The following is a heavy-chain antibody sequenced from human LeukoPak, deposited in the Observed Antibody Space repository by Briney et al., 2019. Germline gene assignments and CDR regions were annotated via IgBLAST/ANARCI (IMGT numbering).Heavy chain of an antibody. Sequence: SETLSLTCTVSGASLSNYYWTWIRQPPGKGLEWIGYIYNSGSTNYDPSLKSRVTISMDMSKNQFSLKLTSLTAADTAVYYCARGMELVSTPFDHWGQGTLVTVSS. CDR3: ARGMELVSTPFDH. V-gene: IGHV4-59*01. J-gene: IGHJ4*02. CDR2: IYNSGST. D-gene: IGHD5/OR15-5a*01. CDR1: GASLSNYY.